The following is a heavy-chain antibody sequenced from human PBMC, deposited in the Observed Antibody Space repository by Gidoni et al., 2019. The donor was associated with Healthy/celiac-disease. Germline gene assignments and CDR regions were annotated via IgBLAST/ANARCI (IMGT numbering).Heavy chain of an antibody. CDR1: GGSFSGYF. CDR2: INHSGST. J-gene: IGHJ3*02. CDR3: ARGRGGLTYYDFWSGYPPHAFDI. Sequence: QVQLQQWGAGLLKPSETRSLTCAVYGGSFSGYFWIWIRQPPGKGLEWMGEINHSGSTNYNPSLKSRVTISVDTSKNQFSLKLSSVTAADTAVYYCARGRGGLTYYDFWSGYPPHAFDIWGQGTMVTVSS. D-gene: IGHD3-3*01. V-gene: IGHV4-34*01.